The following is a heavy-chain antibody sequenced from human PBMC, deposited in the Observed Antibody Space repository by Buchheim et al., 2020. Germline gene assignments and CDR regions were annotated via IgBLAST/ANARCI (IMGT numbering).Heavy chain of an antibody. V-gene: IGHV4-39*01. D-gene: IGHD1-1*01. CDR3: ARRLIESNQRDGLHWSRRRSYFDY. Sequence: HLQLQESGPGLLKPSETLSLTCNVSGGSLNSASHYWGWIRQPPGKGLEWVAIIYYSGTSHFNPSLKSRVSISIDPSKNQFSLSLKSVTPSDTAVYYCARRLIESNQRDGLHWSRRRSYFDYWSQGTL. J-gene: IGHJ4*02. CDR1: GGSLNSASHY. CDR2: IYYSGTS.